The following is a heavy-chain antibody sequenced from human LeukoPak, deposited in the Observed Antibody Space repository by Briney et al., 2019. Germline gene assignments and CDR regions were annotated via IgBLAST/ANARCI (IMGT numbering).Heavy chain of an antibody. D-gene: IGHD6-13*01. J-gene: IGHJ4*02. CDR1: GGSISSYY. Sequence: SETLSLTCTVSGGSISSYYWSWIRQPPGKGLEWIGYIYYSGSTNYNPSLKSRVTISVDTSKNQFSLKLSSVTAADTAVCYCARGAAAAGTFDYWGQGTLVTVSS. CDR2: IYYSGST. CDR3: ARGAAAAGTFDY. V-gene: IGHV4-59*01.